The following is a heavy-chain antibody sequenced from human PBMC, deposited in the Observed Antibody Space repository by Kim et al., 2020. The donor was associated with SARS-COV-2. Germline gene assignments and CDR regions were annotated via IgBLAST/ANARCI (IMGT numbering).Heavy chain of an antibody. J-gene: IGHJ4*02. CDR3: ARSYSSGWSIDY. V-gene: IGHV4-59*01. Sequence: NHTPPLKSRVTISVDTSKNQFSLRLSSVTAADTAVYYCARSYSSGWSIDYWGQGTLVTVSS. D-gene: IGHD6-19*01.